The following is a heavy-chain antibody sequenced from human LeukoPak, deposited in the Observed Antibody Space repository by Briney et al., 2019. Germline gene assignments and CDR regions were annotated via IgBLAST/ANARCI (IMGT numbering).Heavy chain of an antibody. Sequence: SETLSLTCTVSGGSISSYYWSWIRQPPGKGLEWIGEINHSRSTNYNPSLKSRVTISADTSKNQFSLKLSSVTAADTAEYYCARHDSSGPYNAFDVWGQGTMVTVSS. J-gene: IGHJ3*01. CDR1: GGSISSYY. D-gene: IGHD3-22*01. CDR3: ARHDSSGPYNAFDV. V-gene: IGHV4-34*01. CDR2: INHSRST.